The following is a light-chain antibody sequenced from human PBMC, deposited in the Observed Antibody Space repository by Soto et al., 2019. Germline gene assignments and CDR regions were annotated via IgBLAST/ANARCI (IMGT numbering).Light chain of an antibody. J-gene: IGKJ5*01. CDR2: DAS. CDR1: QSISSY. CDR3: QQHSNWPIT. Sequence: DIVLTQSPATLSLSAGDRATITCRASQSISSYLAWYQQKPGQAPRLLIDDASNRATGIPARFSGSGSGTDFTLTSSSLQPEDFAVYYCQQHSNWPITFGQGTRLDI. V-gene: IGKV3-11*01.